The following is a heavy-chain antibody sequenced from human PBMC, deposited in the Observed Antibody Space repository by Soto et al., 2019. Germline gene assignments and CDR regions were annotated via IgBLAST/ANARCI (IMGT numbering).Heavy chain of an antibody. CDR2: ISYTGST. D-gene: IGHD1-26*01. V-gene: IGHV4-39*01. Sequence: QLQLQESGPGLVKPSETLSLTCTVSGGSISSTNYYWGWIRQPPGKGLEWIGSISYTGSTNYNPSLESRVTLSVDTSKNQFSLKLSSVTAADTTVYYCARHQQATGAYYGVGHFDYWGQGTLVTVSS. CDR3: ARHQQATGAYYGVGHFDY. J-gene: IGHJ4*02. CDR1: GGSISSTNYY.